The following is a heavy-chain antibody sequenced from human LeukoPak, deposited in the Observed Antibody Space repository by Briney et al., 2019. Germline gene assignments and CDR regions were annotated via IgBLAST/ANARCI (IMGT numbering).Heavy chain of an antibody. CDR3: ARAVGYSYGKYYFDY. CDR1: GGSISSYY. V-gene: IGHV4-59*01. Sequence: PSETLSLTCTVSGGSISSYYWSWIRQPPGKGLEWIGYIYYSGSTNYNPSLKSRDTISVDTSKNQFSLKLSSVTAADTAVYYCARAVGYSYGKYYFDYWGQGTLVTVSS. D-gene: IGHD5-18*01. CDR2: IYYSGST. J-gene: IGHJ4*02.